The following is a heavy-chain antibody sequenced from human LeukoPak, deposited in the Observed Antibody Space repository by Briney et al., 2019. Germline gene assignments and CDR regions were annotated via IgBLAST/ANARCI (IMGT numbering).Heavy chain of an antibody. J-gene: IGHJ5*02. CDR1: GGSISSYY. Sequence: PSETLSLTCTVSGGSISSYYWSWIRQPPGKGLEWIGYIYYRGSTNYNPSLKSRVTISVDTSKNQFSLKLRSVTAADTAVYYCARDRTGYSSSGVDPWGQGTLVTVSS. CDR2: IYYRGST. V-gene: IGHV4-59*01. CDR3: ARDRTGYSSSGVDP. D-gene: IGHD6-13*01.